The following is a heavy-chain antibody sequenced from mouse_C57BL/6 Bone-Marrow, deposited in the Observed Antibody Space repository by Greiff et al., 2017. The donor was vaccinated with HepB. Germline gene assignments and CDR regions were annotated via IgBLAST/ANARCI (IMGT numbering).Heavy chain of an antibody. J-gene: IGHJ4*01. CDR3: ARIYYERGYAMDY. D-gene: IGHD1-1*01. V-gene: IGHV5-4*03. CDR2: ISDGGSYT. Sequence: EVNVVESGGGLVKPGGSLKLSCAASGFTFSSYAMSWVRQTPEKRLEWVATISDGGSYTYYPDNVKGRFTISRDNAKNNLYLQMSHLKSEDTAMYYCARIYYERGYAMDYWGQGTSVTVSS. CDR1: GFTFSSYA.